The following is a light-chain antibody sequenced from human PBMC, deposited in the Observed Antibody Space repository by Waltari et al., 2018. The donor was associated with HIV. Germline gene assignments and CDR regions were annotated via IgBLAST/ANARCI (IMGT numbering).Light chain of an antibody. Sequence: QSVLTQPPSASGPPGQRGTMSCSGSSPNIGRNTVNWCQQLPGTAPKLLIFSDTQRPSGVPDRFSGSKSGTSASLAISGLQSEDEGDYYCAAWDDSLNGHWVFGGGTRVTVL. CDR2: SDT. CDR1: SPNIGRNT. J-gene: IGLJ3*02. CDR3: AAWDDSLNGHWV. V-gene: IGLV1-44*01.